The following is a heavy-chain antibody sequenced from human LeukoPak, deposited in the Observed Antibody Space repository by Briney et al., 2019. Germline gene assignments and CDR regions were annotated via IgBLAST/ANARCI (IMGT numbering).Heavy chain of an antibody. CDR3: AREYYDFWSVAFDI. CDR1: GYTFTSYG. V-gene: IGHV7-4-1*02. D-gene: IGHD3-3*01. Sequence: ASVKVSCKASGYTFTSYGISWVRQAPGQGLEWMGWINTNTGNPTYAQGFTGRFVFSLDTSVSTAYLQISSLKAEDTAVYYCAREYYDFWSVAFDIWGQGTMVTVSS. J-gene: IGHJ3*02. CDR2: INTNTGNP.